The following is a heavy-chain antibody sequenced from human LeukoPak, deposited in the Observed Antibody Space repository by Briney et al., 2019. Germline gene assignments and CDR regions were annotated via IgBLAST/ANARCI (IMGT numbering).Heavy chain of an antibody. D-gene: IGHD5-24*01. Sequence: SETLSLTCTVSGGSISSSSYYWGWIRQPPGKGLEWIGSIYYSGSTYYSSSLKSRVTISVDTSKNQIYLKLSSVTAAGTAVYYCARQPGDGYNLNCWDQGTLVTVSS. CDR1: GGSISSSSYY. CDR3: ARQPGDGYNLNC. CDR2: IYYSGST. V-gene: IGHV4-39*01. J-gene: IGHJ4*02.